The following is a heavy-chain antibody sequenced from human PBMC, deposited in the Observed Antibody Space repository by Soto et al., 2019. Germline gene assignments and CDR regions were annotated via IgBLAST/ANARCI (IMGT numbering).Heavy chain of an antibody. V-gene: IGHV3-21*01. CDR2: ISSSSSYI. CDR3: GRDQPGYSYGYGLGY. CDR1: GFTFSSYS. J-gene: IGHJ4*02. Sequence: EVQLVESGGGLVKPGGSLRLSCAASGFTFSSYSMNWVRQAPGKGLEWVSSISSSSSYIYYADSVKGRFTISRDNAKNSLYRQMKSMRAEDTAVYYGGRDQPGYSYGYGLGYWGQGTLVTVSS. D-gene: IGHD5-18*01.